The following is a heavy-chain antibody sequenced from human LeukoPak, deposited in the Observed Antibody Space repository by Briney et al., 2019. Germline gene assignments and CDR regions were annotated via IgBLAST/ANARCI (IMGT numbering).Heavy chain of an antibody. V-gene: IGHV4-59*02. Sequence: SETLSLTCIGSDDSVNTYYCSWIRQAPGKGLELIGYIYNRGSTKYNPSLKSRATISVDTSKNQFSLKLTSVTAAETAVYYCAMSNTVRKPFFDPWGQGTLVTVSS. CDR1: DDSVNTYY. D-gene: IGHD1-14*01. CDR2: IYNRGST. J-gene: IGHJ5*02. CDR3: AMSNTVRKPFFDP.